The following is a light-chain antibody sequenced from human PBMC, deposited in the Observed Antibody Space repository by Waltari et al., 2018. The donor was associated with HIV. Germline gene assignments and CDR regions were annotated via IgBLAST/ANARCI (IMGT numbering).Light chain of an antibody. CDR2: EVS. J-gene: IGLJ2*01. CDR3: CSYAGSSTLV. V-gene: IGLV2-23*02. Sequence: QSALTQPASVSGSPGQSITISCTGTSSDVGSYNLVSWYQQHPGKAPKLMIYEVSKRPSGVSNRCSGSKSGNTASLTISGLQAEDEAYYYCCSYAGSSTLVFGGGTKLTVL. CDR1: SSDVGSYNL.